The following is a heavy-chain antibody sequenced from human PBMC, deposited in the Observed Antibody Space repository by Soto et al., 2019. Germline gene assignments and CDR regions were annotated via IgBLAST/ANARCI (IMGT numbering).Heavy chain of an antibody. V-gene: IGHV3-23*01. CDR2: ITSRGDNT. CDR3: AKRGGSSCLDY. J-gene: IGHJ4*02. Sequence: EVQLLESGGGLVQPGGSLRLSCAASGFTFSSYAMSWVRQTPGKGLEWVSAITSRGDNTYYADSVKGRFTISRDNSKNTLYIQMDTLRVDDTAVYYCAKRGGSSCLDYWGQGTLVTVSS. D-gene: IGHD6-13*01. CDR1: GFTFSSYA.